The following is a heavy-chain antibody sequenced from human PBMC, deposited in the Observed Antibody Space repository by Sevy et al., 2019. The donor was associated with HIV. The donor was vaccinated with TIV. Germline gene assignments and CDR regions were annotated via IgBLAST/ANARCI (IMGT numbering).Heavy chain of an antibody. CDR1: GFNFINYG. V-gene: IGHV3-23*01. D-gene: IGHD2-15*01. J-gene: IGHJ6*02. Sequence: GGSLRLSCAASGFNFINYGMSWVRQAPGKGLEWVSVISCSGDTTNYTDSVKGRFVISRDNSKKTMYLQLNSLRAEDTAVYYGAKDIRVAVVVPSPGYGMDVWGHGTSVTVSS. CDR3: AKDIRVAVVVPSPGYGMDV. CDR2: ISCSGDTT.